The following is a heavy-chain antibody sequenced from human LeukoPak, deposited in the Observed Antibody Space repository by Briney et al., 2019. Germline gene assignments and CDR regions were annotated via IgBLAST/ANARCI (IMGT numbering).Heavy chain of an antibody. V-gene: IGHV4-39*07. CDR2: IYYSGST. CDR1: GGSISSSSYY. Sequence: SETLSLTCTVSGGSISSSSYYWGWIRQPPGKGLEWIGSIYYSGSTNYNPSLKSRVTISVDTSKNQFSLKLSSVTAADTAVYYCARTSSSSWYPPHNWFDPWGQGTQVTVSS. J-gene: IGHJ5*02. CDR3: ARTSSSSWYPPHNWFDP. D-gene: IGHD6-13*01.